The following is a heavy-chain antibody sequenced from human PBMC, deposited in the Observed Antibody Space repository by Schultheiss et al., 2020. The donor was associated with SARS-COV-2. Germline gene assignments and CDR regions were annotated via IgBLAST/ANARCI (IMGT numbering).Heavy chain of an antibody. CDR1: GFTFSGYW. V-gene: IGHV3-74*01. CDR3: AKGDSSGWYYFDY. J-gene: IGHJ4*02. CDR2: VNTDGSST. Sequence: GGSLRLSCAASGFTFSGYWIHWVRQAPGKGLVWVSHVNTDGSSTTYADSVKGRFTISRDNAKNTVYLQMNSLRAEDTAVYYCAKGDSSGWYYFDYWGQGTLVTVSS. D-gene: IGHD6-19*01.